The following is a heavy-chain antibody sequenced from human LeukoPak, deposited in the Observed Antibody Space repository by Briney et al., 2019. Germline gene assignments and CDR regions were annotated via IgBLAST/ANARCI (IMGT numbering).Heavy chain of an antibody. Sequence: PGGSLRLSCAASGLTFRSYAMSWFRQAPGKGLEGVAFIRYDGSNKYYADSVKGRFTISRDNSKNTLYLQMNSLRAEDTAVYYCAKSQWFGELSPSSFDYWGQGTLVTVSS. V-gene: IGHV3-30*02. CDR2: IRYDGSNK. D-gene: IGHD3-10*01. J-gene: IGHJ4*02. CDR1: GLTFRSYA. CDR3: AKSQWFGELSPSSFDY.